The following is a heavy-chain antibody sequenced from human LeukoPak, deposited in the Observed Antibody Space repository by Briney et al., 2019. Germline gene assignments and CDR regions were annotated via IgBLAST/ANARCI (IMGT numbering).Heavy chain of an antibody. CDR1: GYTFTGYY. Sequence: ASVKVSRKASGYTFTGYYMHWVRQAPGQGLEWMGRINPNSGGTNYAQKFQGRVTMTRDTSISTAYMELSRLRSDDTAVYYCASPYYDILTGYWDYGMDVWGQGTTVTVSS. CDR2: INPNSGGT. J-gene: IGHJ6*02. D-gene: IGHD3-9*01. CDR3: ASPYYDILTGYWDYGMDV. V-gene: IGHV1-2*06.